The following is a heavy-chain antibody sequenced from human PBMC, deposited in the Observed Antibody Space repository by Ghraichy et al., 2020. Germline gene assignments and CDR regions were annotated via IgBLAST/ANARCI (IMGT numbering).Heavy chain of an antibody. D-gene: IGHD2-2*01. CDR1: GYTFTDRY. V-gene: IGHV1-2*02. CDR3: ARRGSPSCTSIGCYQPFDP. CDR2: INPNNGGT. J-gene: IGHJ5*02. Sequence: ASVKVSCKASGYTFTDRYLHWVRQAPGQGLEWMGWINPNNGGTTYAQNFQGRVTMTRDTSISTAYMELSRLRSDDAAVYFCARRGSPSCTSIGCYQPFDPWGQGTLVTVSS.